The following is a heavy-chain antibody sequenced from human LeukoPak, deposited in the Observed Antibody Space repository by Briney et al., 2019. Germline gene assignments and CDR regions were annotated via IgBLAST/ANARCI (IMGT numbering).Heavy chain of an antibody. J-gene: IGHJ6*02. D-gene: IGHD3-3*01. CDR2: IYTSGST. V-gene: IGHV4-61*02. CDR3: ARDPIITIFGVVMEYGMDV. CDR1: GGSISSGSYY. Sequence: SQTLSLTYTVSGGSISSGSYYWSWIRQPAGKGLEWIGRIYTSGSTNYNPSLKSRVTISVDTSKNQFSLKLSSVTAADTAVYYCARDPIITIFGVVMEYGMDVWGQGTTVTVSS.